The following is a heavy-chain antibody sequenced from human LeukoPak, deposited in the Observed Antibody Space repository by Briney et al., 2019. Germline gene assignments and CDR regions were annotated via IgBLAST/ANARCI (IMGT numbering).Heavy chain of an antibody. CDR2: ISGSAGST. CDR3: AKDQSVYYDSSGYYY. Sequence: PGGSLRFSCAASGFTFSSYPMSGVARAQGKGWVGVSAISGSAGSTYYADSVKGRFTISRDNSKNTLYLQMNSLRAEDTAVYYCAKDQSVYYDSSGYYYWGQGTLVTVSS. V-gene: IGHV3-23*01. J-gene: IGHJ4*02. D-gene: IGHD3-22*01. CDR1: GFTFSSYP.